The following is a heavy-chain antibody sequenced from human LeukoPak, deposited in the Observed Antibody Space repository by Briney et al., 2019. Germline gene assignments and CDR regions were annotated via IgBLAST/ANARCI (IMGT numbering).Heavy chain of an antibody. CDR3: ATGGDYRDAFDM. J-gene: IGHJ3*02. D-gene: IGHD4-17*01. V-gene: IGHV1-69*11. CDR1: GGTFSTYA. Sequence: SVKVSCKASGGTFSTYAISWVRQAPGQGLEWMGRIIAILSQANYAQKFRGRVSTTADESTTTAYLELSRLRSEDTAVYYCATGGDYRDAFDMWGQGTRVTVSS. CDR2: IIAILSQA.